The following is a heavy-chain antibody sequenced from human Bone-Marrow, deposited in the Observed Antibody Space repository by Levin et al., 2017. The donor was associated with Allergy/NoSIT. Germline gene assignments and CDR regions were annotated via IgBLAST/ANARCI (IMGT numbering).Heavy chain of an antibody. J-gene: IGHJ3*01. Sequence: GASVKVSCKASGGTFNSLGIYWVRQAPGQGLEWMGRIIPPFGSSHYAEKFQGRVTMTADEPASTAYMELSSLRLEDTAVYYCARGQEIVHGFDLWGQGTMVTVSS. D-gene: IGHD3-16*02. CDR2: IIPPFGSS. V-gene: IGHV1-69*13. CDR3: ARGQEIVHGFDL. CDR1: GGTFNSLG.